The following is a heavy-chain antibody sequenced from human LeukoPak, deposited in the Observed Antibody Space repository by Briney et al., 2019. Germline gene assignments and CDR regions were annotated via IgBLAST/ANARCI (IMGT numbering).Heavy chain of an antibody. J-gene: IGHJ4*02. CDR1: GGSITSGGYY. V-gene: IGHV4-31*03. CDR3: ARRFYSSSSFDY. D-gene: IGHD6-6*01. Sequence: PSETLSLTCTVSGGSITSGGYYWSWIRHHPGKGLEWIGYIDYSGSTHYNPSRKSRVTISVDTSKNQFSLKLSSVTAAQTAVYYCARRFYSSSSFDYWGQGTLVTVSS. CDR2: IDYSGST.